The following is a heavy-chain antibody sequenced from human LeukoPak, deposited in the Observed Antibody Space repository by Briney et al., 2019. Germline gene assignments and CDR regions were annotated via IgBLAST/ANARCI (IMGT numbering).Heavy chain of an antibody. J-gene: IGHJ3*02. Sequence: SETLSLTCTVSGYSLSSGYYWGWIRQPPGKGLEWIGSIYHNGSTYYNPYLKSRVTISVDTSKNQFSLKLSSVTAADTAVYYCAREFRFLGGYAFDIWGQGTMVTVSS. D-gene: IGHD3-16*01. CDR1: GYSLSSGYY. CDR2: IYHNGST. CDR3: AREFRFLGGYAFDI. V-gene: IGHV4-38-2*02.